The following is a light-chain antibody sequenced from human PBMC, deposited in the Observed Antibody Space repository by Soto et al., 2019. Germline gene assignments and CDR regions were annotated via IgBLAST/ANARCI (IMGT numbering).Light chain of an antibody. V-gene: IGKV3-15*01. CDR1: QSVSSN. CDR2: VAS. J-gene: IGKJ2*01. CDR3: QQYNNCSPAYT. Sequence: EIVMTQSPATLSVSPGERATLSCRASQSVSSNLAWYQQKPGQAPRLLIYVASTRATGIPARCSGSGSGTEFTLTISSLQSEDFSVYYCQQYNNCSPAYTFGPRTKLEIK.